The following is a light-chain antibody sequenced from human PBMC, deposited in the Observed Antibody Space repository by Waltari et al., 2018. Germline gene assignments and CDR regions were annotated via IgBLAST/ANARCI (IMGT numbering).Light chain of an antibody. J-gene: IGKJ4*01. CDR2: GTS. V-gene: IGKV3-20*01. CDR1: QSVTSIS. Sequence: IVLTQSPDTLSLSPGARATLSCRASQSVTSISLAWYQQKPGQAPRLLIYGTSTRATGFPDRFSGSESGTDFTLTISRLEPEDSAVYHCQQYDGSAVTFGGGTKVEIK. CDR3: QQYDGSAVT.